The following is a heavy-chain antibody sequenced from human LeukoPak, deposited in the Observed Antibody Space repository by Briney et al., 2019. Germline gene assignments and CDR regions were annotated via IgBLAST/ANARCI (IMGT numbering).Heavy chain of an antibody. Sequence: ASVKVSCKASGYTFTGYYMHWVRQAPGQGLEWMGWINPNSGGTNYAQNFQGRVTMTRDTSISTAFMELSRLRSDDTAVYYCARAGGIDGYTPRGYWGQGTLVTVSS. CDR1: GYTFTGYY. CDR3: ARAGGIDGYTPRGY. J-gene: IGHJ4*02. V-gene: IGHV1-2*02. CDR2: INPNSGGT. D-gene: IGHD5-24*01.